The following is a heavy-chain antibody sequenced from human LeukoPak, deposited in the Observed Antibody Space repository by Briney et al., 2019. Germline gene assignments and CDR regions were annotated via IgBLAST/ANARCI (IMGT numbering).Heavy chain of an antibody. J-gene: IGHJ4*02. D-gene: IGHD5-24*01. CDR2: ISGSGGST. Sequence: GGSLRLSCAASGFTFSSYAMNWVRQAPGEGLEWVSAISGSGGSTYYADSVKGRFTISRDNSKNTLYLQMNSLRAEDTAVYYCAKSKGGYNYDYWGQGTLVTVSS. V-gene: IGHV3-23*01. CDR1: GFTFSSYA. CDR3: AKSKGGYNYDY.